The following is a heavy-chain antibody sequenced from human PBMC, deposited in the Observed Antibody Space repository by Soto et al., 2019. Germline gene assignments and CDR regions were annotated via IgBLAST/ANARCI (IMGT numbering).Heavy chain of an antibody. Sequence: SETLSLTCAVSGGSISSGGYSWSWIRQPPGKGLEWIGYMYHSGSTYYNPSLKSRVTISIDRSKNQFSLKLSSVTAADTAVYFCVRGVLSWGQGTLVTVSS. V-gene: IGHV4-30-2*01. CDR2: MYHSGST. D-gene: IGHD3-10*01. CDR1: GGSISSGGYS. CDR3: VRGVLS. J-gene: IGHJ1*01.